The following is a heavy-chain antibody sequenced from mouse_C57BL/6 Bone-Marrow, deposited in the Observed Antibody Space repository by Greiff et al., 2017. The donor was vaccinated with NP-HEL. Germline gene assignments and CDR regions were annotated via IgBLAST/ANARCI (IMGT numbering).Heavy chain of an antibody. D-gene: IGHD1-1*01. CDR3: ARYGDYHGAMDY. J-gene: IGHJ4*01. CDR1: GYSITSDY. V-gene: IGHV3-8*01. CDR2: ISYSG. Sequence: EVMLVESGPGLAKPSQTLSLTCSVTGYSITSDYWNWIRKFPGNKLEYMGYISYSGNNPSLKSRISITRDTSKNQYYLQLNSVTTEDTATYYCARYGDYHGAMDYWGQGTSVTVSS.